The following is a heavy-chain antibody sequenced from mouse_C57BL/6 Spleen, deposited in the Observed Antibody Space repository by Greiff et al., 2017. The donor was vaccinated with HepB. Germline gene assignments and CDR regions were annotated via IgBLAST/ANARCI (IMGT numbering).Heavy chain of an antibody. Sequence: QVQLQQPGAELVRPGSSVKLSCKASGYTFTSYWMHWVKQRPIQGLEWIGNIDPSDSETHYNQKFKDKATLTVDKSSSTAYMQLSSLTSEDSAVYFCARESGGRGYFDYWGQGTTLTVSS. V-gene: IGHV1-52*01. CDR2: IDPSDSET. D-gene: IGHD3-1*01. CDR1: GYTFTSYW. CDR3: ARESGGRGYFDY. J-gene: IGHJ2*01.